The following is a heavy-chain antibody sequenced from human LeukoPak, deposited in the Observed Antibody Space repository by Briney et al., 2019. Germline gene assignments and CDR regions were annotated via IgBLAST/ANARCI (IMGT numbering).Heavy chain of an antibody. CDR1: GGSISNYY. D-gene: IGHD3-10*01. CDR2: IYYSGRT. J-gene: IGHJ5*02. Sequence: SETLSLTCTVSGGSISNYYWTWIRQPPGKGLGWVGSIYYSGRTNYNPSLKSRVTISVDTSRSQFSLRLNSVTAADTAVYYCARQSSGGWFDPWGQGILVTVSS. V-gene: IGHV4-59*08. CDR3: ARQSSGGWFDP.